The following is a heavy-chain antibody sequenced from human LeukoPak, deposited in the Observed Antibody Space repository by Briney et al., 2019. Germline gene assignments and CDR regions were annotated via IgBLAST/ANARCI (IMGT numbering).Heavy chain of an antibody. CDR3: ARGDGSGRYCVEY. J-gene: IGHJ4*02. V-gene: IGHV1-2*02. D-gene: IGHD3-10*01. CDR1: GYTFTGYY. CDR2: INPNSGGT. Sequence: GASVKVSCKASGYTFTGYYMHWVRQAPGQGLEWMGWINPNSGGTNYAQRFQGRVTMTRDTSISTVYMELSRLTSDDTAVYYCARGDGSGRYCVEYWGQGTLVAVAS.